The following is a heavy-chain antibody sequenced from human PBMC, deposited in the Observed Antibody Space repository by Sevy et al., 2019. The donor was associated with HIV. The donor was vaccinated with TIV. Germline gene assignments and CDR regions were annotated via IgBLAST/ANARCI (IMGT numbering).Heavy chain of an antibody. CDR3: ARYDGNYDFDD. CDR2: IKQDAGQK. V-gene: IGHV3-7*01. Sequence: GGSLRLSCAASGFTFSKYWMGWVRQAPGKGLEWVANIKQDAGQKYYVNSVKGRFTISRDNGKNSLYLQMNSLRAEDTAVCFCARYDGNYDFDDWGQGTLVTVSS. D-gene: IGHD4-4*01. J-gene: IGHJ4*02. CDR1: GFTFSKYW.